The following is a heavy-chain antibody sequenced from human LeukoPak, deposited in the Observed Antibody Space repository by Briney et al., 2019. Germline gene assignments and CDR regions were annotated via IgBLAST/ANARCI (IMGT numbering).Heavy chain of an antibody. J-gene: IGHJ4*02. Sequence: GESLKISCKGSGYSFTNYWIGWVRQMPGKGLEWMGIIYPGDSDTRYSPSFRGQVTMSADKSISTVYLQWSSLKASDTAMYYCGRRYCSGGTCLDYWGQGTLVTVSS. CDR3: GRRYCSGGTCLDY. CDR2: IYPGDSDT. V-gene: IGHV5-51*01. CDR1: GYSFTNYW. D-gene: IGHD2-15*01.